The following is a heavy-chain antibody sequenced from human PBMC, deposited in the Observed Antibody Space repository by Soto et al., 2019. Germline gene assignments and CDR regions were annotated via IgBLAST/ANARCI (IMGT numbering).Heavy chain of an antibody. J-gene: IGHJ6*02. CDR1: GFTFSSYA. V-gene: IGHV3-23*01. CDR3: ARTRGFLEWPVLLRENYYYYYGMDV. D-gene: IGHD3-3*01. Sequence: GGSLRLSCAASGFTFSSYAMSWVRQAPGKGLEWVSSISSSSGNTYYADSVKGRFTISRDNANNTLYLQMNSLRAEDTAVYYCARTRGFLEWPVLLRENYYYYYGMDVWGQGTTVTVSS. CDR2: ISSSSGNT.